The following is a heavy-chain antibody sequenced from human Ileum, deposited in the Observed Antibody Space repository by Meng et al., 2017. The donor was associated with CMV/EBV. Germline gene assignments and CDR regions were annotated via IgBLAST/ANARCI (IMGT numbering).Heavy chain of an antibody. V-gene: IGHV4-39*07. J-gene: IGHJ4*02. Sequence: QLAVSARGLVKPAGALRLTCTAFGDPISRGGTPWAWCLPPPGKRLEWMGSMYFSGIADYNPSLKSRVTISLHATQKQFSLRLTSVTAADSAVYFCARDLTNKWFYYWGQGTLVTVSS. CDR3: ARDLTNKWFYY. CDR2: MYFSGIA. D-gene: IGHD1-26*01. CDR1: GDPISRGGTP.